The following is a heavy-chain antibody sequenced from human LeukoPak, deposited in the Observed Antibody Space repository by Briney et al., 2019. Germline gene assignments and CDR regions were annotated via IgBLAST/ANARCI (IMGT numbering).Heavy chain of an antibody. D-gene: IGHD3-22*01. CDR1: GFTVSSNY. Sequence: GGSLRLSCAASGFTVSSNYMSRVRQAPGKGLEWVSVIYSGGSTYYADSVKGRFTISRDNSKNTLYLQMNSLRAEDTAVYYCARDSAYYYDSSGYWGGVDYWGQGTLVTVSS. CDR2: IYSGGST. V-gene: IGHV3-66*02. J-gene: IGHJ4*02. CDR3: ARDSAYYYDSSGYWGGVDY.